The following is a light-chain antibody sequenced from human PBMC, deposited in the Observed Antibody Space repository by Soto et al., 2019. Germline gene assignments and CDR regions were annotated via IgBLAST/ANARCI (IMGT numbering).Light chain of an antibody. V-gene: IGKV3-20*01. J-gene: IGKJ1*01. CDR2: GAS. CDR3: QHYGGPPPWT. Sequence: ENVLTQSPGTLSLSPGERATLSCRASQSVGSYLGWYQKKPGQAPRLLIYGASNRATGIQDRFSGSGSGTDFTLTISRLEPEDFAVYYCQHYGGPPPWTFGQGTKVEIK. CDR1: QSVGSY.